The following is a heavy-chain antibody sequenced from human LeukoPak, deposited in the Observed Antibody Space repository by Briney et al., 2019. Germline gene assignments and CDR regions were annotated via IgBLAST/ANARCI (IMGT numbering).Heavy chain of an antibody. J-gene: IGHJ6*04. Sequence: PSETLSLTCAVSGYSISSGYYWGWIRQPPGKGLEWIGSIYHSGSTYYNPSLKSRVTISVDTSKNQFSLKLSSVTAADTAVYYCARDDVVRGVITYYHGMDVWGKGTTVTVSS. CDR3: ARDDVVRGVITYYHGMDV. CDR2: IYHSGST. CDR1: GYSISSGYY. D-gene: IGHD3-10*01. V-gene: IGHV4-38-2*02.